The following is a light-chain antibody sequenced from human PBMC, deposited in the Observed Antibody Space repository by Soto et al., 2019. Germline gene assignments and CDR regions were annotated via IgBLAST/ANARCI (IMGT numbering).Light chain of an antibody. CDR3: AAWDDSLSGNV. J-gene: IGLJ1*01. CDR2: RNN. V-gene: IGLV1-47*01. Sequence: QSVLTQPPSASGTPGQRVTISCSGSSSNIGSNYVYWYQQLPGTAPKLLIYRNNQRPSGVPDRFSGSTSGTSASLAISGLRSEDAAAYYCAAWDDSLSGNVFGTGTKVTVL. CDR1: SSNIGSNY.